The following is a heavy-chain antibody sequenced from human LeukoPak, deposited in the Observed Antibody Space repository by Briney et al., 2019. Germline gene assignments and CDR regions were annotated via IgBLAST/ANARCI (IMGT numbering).Heavy chain of an antibody. CDR2: IYYSGST. J-gene: IGHJ4*02. Sequence: SETLSLTCAVYGGSFSGYYWSWIRQPPGKGLEWIGYIYYSGSTNYNPSLKSRVTISVDTSKNQFSLKLSSVTAADTAVYYCARDRYGGNSLDYWGQGTLVTVSS. CDR3: ARDRYGGNSLDY. V-gene: IGHV4-59*01. D-gene: IGHD4-23*01. CDR1: GGSFSGYY.